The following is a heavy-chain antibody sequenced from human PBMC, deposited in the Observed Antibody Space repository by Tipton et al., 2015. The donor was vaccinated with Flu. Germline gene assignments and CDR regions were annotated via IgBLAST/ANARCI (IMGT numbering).Heavy chain of an antibody. Sequence: SLRLSCAASGFTFSDYYMSWIRQAPGKGLEWVSYISSSSSYTNYADSVKGRFTISRDNAKNSLYLQMNSLRAEDTAVYYCARDGTVVVAATRYFQHWGQGTLVTVSS. J-gene: IGHJ1*01. CDR2: ISSSSSYT. CDR1: GFTFSDYY. CDR3: ARDGTVVVAATRYFQH. D-gene: IGHD2-15*01. V-gene: IGHV3-11*06.